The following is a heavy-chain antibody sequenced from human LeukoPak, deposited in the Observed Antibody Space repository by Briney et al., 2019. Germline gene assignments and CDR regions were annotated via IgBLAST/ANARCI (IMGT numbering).Heavy chain of an antibody. V-gene: IGHV3-53*01. CDR3: ARLYSSGWYDYYYCYMDV. D-gene: IGHD6-13*01. Sequence: PGGSLRLSCAASGFTVSSNYMSWVRQAPGKGLEWVSVIYSGGSTYYADSVKGRFTISRDNSKNTLYLQMNSLRAEDTAVYYCARLYSSGWYDYYYCYMDVWGKGTTVTVSS. CDR2: IYSGGST. CDR1: GFTVSSNY. J-gene: IGHJ6*03.